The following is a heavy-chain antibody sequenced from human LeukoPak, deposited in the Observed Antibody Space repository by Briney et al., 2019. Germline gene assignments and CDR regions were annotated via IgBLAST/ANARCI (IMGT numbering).Heavy chain of an antibody. CDR1: GYTFTIYD. Sequence: ASVKVSCKASGYTFTIYDINWVRQAAGQGLEWMGWMNPDSGNTDFAQKFQGRVTMTRNTSISTAYMELSSLTSEDTAVYYCAVHLPGDYLAPGGQETWVTVSS. J-gene: IGHJ5*02. CDR3: AVHLPGDYLAP. D-gene: IGHD4-17*01. V-gene: IGHV1-8*01. CDR2: MNPDSGNT.